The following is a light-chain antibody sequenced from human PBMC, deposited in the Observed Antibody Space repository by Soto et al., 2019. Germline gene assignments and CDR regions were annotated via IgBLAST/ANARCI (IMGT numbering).Light chain of an antibody. CDR2: EVS. J-gene: IGLJ1*01. CDR1: SSDVGAYKY. Sequence: QSVLTQPASVSGSPGQSVTISCTGTSSDVGAYKYVSWYQQHPGKAPKLLIYEVSNRPSGVSNRCSGSKSGNTASLTISGLQADDDADYYCNSYAGDIIRFVFGTGTKVTVL. V-gene: IGLV2-14*01. CDR3: NSYAGDIIRFV.